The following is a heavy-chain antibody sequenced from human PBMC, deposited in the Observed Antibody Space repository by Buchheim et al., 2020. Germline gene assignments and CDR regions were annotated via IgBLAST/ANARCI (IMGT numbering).Heavy chain of an antibody. D-gene: IGHD6-19*01. CDR2: ISSSSSYT. CDR3: AKSSGWPDYYFDY. V-gene: IGHV3-21*05. J-gene: IGHJ4*02. CDR1: GFTFSSYG. Sequence: VQLVESGGGVVQPGRSLRLSCAASGFTFSSYGMHWVRQAPGKGLEWVSYISSSSSYTNYADSVKGRFTISRDNAKNSLYLQMNSLRAEDTAVYYCAKSSGWPDYYFDYWGQGTL.